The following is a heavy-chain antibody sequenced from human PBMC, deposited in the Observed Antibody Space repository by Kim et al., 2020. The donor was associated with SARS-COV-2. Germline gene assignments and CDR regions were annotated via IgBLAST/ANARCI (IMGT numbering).Heavy chain of an antibody. J-gene: IGHJ4*02. CDR2: INHSGST. CDR1: GGSFSGYY. CDR3: ARVLRRSWYSSGWYPVYFDY. V-gene: IGHV4-34*01. D-gene: IGHD6-19*01. Sequence: SETLSLTCAVYGGSFSGYYWSWIRQPPGKGLEWIGEINHSGSTNYNPSLKSRVTISVDTSKNQFSLKLSSVTAADTAVYYCARVLRRSWYSSGWYPVYFDYWGQGTLVTVSS.